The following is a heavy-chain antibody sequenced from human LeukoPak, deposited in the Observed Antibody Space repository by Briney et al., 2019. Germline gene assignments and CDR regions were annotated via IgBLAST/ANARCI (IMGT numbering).Heavy chain of an antibody. CDR1: GFTFSSYA. D-gene: IGHD3-16*01. Sequence: GGSLRLSCAASGFTFSSYAMSWVRQAPGKGLEWVSAISGSGGSTYYADSVKGRFTISRDNSKNTLYLQMNSLRAEDTAVFYCAKDRDDYVWGSYSGAFDIWGQGTMVTVSS. CDR3: AKDRDDYVWGSYSGAFDI. J-gene: IGHJ3*02. V-gene: IGHV3-23*01. CDR2: ISGSGGST.